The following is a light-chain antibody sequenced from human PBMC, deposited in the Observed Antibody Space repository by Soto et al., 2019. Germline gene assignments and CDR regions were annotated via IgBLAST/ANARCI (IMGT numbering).Light chain of an antibody. Sequence: DIQMTQSPSTLSASVGDRVIITCRASQSISAWLAWYQQNPGKAPKLLIYKASSLESGVPSRFSGSGSGTEFTLTISGLQPDDFATYYCQQYYYFATFGQGTRVEVK. CDR1: QSISAW. J-gene: IGKJ1*01. V-gene: IGKV1-5*03. CDR3: QQYYYFAT. CDR2: KAS.